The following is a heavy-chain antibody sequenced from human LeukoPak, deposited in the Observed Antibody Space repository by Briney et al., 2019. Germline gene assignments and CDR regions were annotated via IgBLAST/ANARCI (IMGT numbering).Heavy chain of an antibody. D-gene: IGHD5-12*01. CDR1: GGTFSSYA. Sequence: ASVKVSCKASGGTFSSYAISWVRQAPGQGLEWMGGIIPIFGTANYAQKFQGRVTITADESTSTAYMELSSLRSEDTAVYYCARAVRGYRGYSGGMDVWGKGPTVTVSS. CDR2: IIPIFGTA. CDR3: ARAVRGYRGYSGGMDV. V-gene: IGHV1-69*01. J-gene: IGHJ6*04.